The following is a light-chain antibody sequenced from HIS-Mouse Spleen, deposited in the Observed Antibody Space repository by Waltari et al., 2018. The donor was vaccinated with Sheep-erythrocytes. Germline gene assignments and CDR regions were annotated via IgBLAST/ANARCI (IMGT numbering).Light chain of an antibody. CDR1: SSDVGGYNY. CDR2: DVS. J-gene: IGLJ1*01. Sequence: QSALTQPRSVSGSPGQSVTIPCTGTSSDVGGYNYVSWYQQHPGKAPKLMIYDVSKRPSGVPDRFSGSKSGNTASLTISGLHAEDEADYYCCSYAGSYNYVFGTGTKVTVL. V-gene: IGLV2-11*01. CDR3: CSYAGSYNYV.